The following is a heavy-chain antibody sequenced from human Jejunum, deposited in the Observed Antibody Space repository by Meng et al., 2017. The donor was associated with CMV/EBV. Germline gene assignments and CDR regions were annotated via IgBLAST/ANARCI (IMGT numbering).Heavy chain of an antibody. J-gene: IGHJ4*02. D-gene: IGHD3-3*01. Sequence: AWVGWVRQAPGKGMEWVGRIKTRTDGGTTDYAAPVKGRFIISRDDSENTLYLQMNSLKTEDTAVYYCTTGATVFGVVIMGANFWGQGTLVTVSS. CDR1: AW. CDR3: TTGATVFGVVIMGANF. CDR2: IKTRTDGGTT. V-gene: IGHV3-15*01.